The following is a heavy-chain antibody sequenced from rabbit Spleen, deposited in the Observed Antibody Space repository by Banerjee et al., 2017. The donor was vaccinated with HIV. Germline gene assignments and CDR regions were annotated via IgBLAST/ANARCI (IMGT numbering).Heavy chain of an antibody. CDR2: VYAGITGTT. J-gene: IGHJ6*01. V-gene: IGHV1S45*01. D-gene: IGHD1-1*01. CDR1: GFSFSPVNW. Sequence: EQLEESGGGLVKPEGSLTLTCTASGFSFSPVNWIYWVRQAPGKGLEWIGTVYAGITGTTDYARWAKGRFTISKTSSTTVTLQMTSLTAADTATYFCARDTSTSFSSYGMDLWGPGTLVTVS. CDR3: ARDTSTSFSSYGMDL.